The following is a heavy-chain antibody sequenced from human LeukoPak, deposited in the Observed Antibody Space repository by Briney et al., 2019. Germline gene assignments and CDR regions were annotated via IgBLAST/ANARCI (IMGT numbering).Heavy chain of an antibody. CDR3: AKEGGDPGYYGMDV. V-gene: IGHV3-48*01. J-gene: IGHJ6*02. D-gene: IGHD4-17*01. Sequence: GGSLRLSCETSGFAFNNYGMNWVRQTPGRGLEWVSYISSSAILYAYAVKGRFTISRDNARNSLFLQMNSLRAEDTAVYYCAKEGGDPGYYGMDVWGQGTTVTVSS. CDR1: GFAFNNYG. CDR2: ISSSAI.